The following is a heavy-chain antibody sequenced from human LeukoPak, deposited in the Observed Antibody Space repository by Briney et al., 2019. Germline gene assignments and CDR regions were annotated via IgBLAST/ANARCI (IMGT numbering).Heavy chain of an antibody. CDR1: GFTFRNYA. D-gene: IGHD2/OR15-2a*01. CDR2: IGGSGDNA. V-gene: IGHV3-23*01. CDR3: AKDVEVFYVLTDFSPYGMDV. Sequence: GVSLRLSCAASGFTFRNYAMSWVRQAPGKGLEWVSTIGGSGDNAYYADSVKGRFTICRDKSKKTLYLQMNSLRAEDTAIYYCAKDVEVFYVLTDFSPYGMDVWGQGTTVTVSS. J-gene: IGHJ6*02.